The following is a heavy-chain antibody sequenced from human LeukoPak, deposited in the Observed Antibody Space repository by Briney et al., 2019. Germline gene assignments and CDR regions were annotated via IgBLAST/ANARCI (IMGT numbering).Heavy chain of an antibody. CDR1: GGSISNYY. V-gene: IGHV4-59*01. CDR3: ARQWELPRAENYFDY. J-gene: IGHJ4*02. Sequence: TETLSLTCSVSGGSISNYYWSWIRQPPGKGLEYIGYIHYSGSTNYSPSLKSRVAISVDTSKNQFSLKLSSVTAADTAVYYCARQWELPRAENYFDYWGQGTLVTVSS. CDR2: IHYSGST. D-gene: IGHD1-26*01.